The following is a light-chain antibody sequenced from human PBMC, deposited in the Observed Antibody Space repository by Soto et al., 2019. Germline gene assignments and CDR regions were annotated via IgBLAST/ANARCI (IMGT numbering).Light chain of an antibody. CDR1: QSISSY. V-gene: IGKV1-39*01. Sequence: DIQMTQSPSSLSASVGDRVTITCRASQSISSYLNWYQQKPGKAPKLLIYAASSLQSGVPSRFSGSGSGTDFTLIISSLQPEDFATYYCQQSYSTPFFGQGTKMEIK. CDR3: QQSYSTPF. J-gene: IGKJ2*01. CDR2: AAS.